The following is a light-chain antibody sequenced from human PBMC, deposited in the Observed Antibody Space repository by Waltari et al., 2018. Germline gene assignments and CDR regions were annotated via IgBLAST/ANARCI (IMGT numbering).Light chain of an antibody. CDR2: KND. CDR1: NSHIGSNN. J-gene: IGLJ3*02. Sequence: QSVLTQPPSTSGTPGQGVTLSCSGSNSHIGSNNVHWYHQVPGQAPKLRMYKNDQRPPGVPDCLSCSKSATAASLAISVLQSEDEADYVCEAWDDTPNGPVFGGGTKLTVL. V-gene: IGLV1-44*01. CDR3: EAWDDTPNGPV.